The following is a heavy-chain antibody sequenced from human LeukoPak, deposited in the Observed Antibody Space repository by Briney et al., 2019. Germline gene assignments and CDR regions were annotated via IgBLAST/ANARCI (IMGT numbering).Heavy chain of an antibody. D-gene: IGHD3-3*01. CDR2: INSDGSST. V-gene: IGHV3-74*01. J-gene: IGHJ3*02. CDR3: AREAYYDFWSGYYTGISAFDI. Sequence: PEGSLRLSCAASGFTFSSYEMNWVRHAPGKGLVWVSRINSDGSSTSYADSVKGRFTISRDNAKTTLYLQMNSLRAEDTAVYYCAREAYYDFWSGYYTGISAFDIWGQGTMVTVSS. CDR1: GFTFSSYE.